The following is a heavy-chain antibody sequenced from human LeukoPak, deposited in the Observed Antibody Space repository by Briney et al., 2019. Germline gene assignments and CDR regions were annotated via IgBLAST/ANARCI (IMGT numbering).Heavy chain of an antibody. CDR3: TRVRNGDYFDP. D-gene: IGHD4-17*01. Sequence: PGGSLRLSCAASGFTVSSNYMSWVRQAPGKGLQWVGRIRNKPHSYTTDYAASVKGTFTSSRDDSKNSLFLQMNSLKIEDRAVYYCTRVRNGDYFDPWGLGTLVTVSS. V-gene: IGHV3-72*01. CDR1: GFTVSSNY. J-gene: IGHJ4*02. CDR2: IRNKPHSYTT.